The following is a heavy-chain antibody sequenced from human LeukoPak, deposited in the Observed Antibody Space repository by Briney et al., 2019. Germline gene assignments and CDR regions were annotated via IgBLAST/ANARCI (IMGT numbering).Heavy chain of an antibody. CDR3: ASDSPYYDMLSGYSYFNY. CDR1: AFFISNYS. CDR2: ISSSSRDI. V-gene: IGHV3-21*01. D-gene: IGHD3-9*01. Sequence: GSLRLCCAAAAFFISNYSMKWVRQPPGKGVEWGASISSSSRDIYYADSVKALFTISRDNAKDSLYLQMNSLRAEDTAVYYWASDSPYYDMLSGYSYFNYGGQGTLVTVSS. J-gene: IGHJ4*02.